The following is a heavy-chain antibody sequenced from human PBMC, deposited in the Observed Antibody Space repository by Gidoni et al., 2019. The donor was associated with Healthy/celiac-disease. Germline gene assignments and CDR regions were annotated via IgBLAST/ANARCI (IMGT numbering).Heavy chain of an antibody. D-gene: IGHD7-27*01. J-gene: IGHJ4*02. V-gene: IGHV3-23*01. CDR3: AKGTGDPPGPEDY. CDR2: ISGSGGST. CDR1: GFTFSSYA. Sequence: EVQLLESGGGLVQPGGSLRLSCAASGFTFSSYAMSWVRQAPGKGLEWFSAISGSGGSTYYADSVKGRFTISRDNSKNTLYLQMNSLRAEDTAVYYCAKGTGDPPGPEDYWGQGTLVTVSS.